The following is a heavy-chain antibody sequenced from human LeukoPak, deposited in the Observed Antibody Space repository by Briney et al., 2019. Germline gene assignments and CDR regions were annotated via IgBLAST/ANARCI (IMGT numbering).Heavy chain of an antibody. J-gene: IGHJ6*04. CDR1: GGSFSGYY. V-gene: IGHV4-34*01. Sequence: KPSETLSLTCAVYGGSFSGYYWSWIRQPPGKGLEWIGEINHSGSTNYNPSLKSRVTISVDTSKNQFSLKLSSVTAADTAVYYCARVTGYYGPVWGKGTTVTISS. CDR3: ARVTGYYGPV. D-gene: IGHD3-10*01. CDR2: INHSGST.